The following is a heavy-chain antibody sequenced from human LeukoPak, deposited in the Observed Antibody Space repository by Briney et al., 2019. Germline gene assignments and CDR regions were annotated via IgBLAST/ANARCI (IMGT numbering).Heavy chain of an antibody. CDR3: VRDIELST. D-gene: IGHD3-16*02. V-gene: IGHV3-23*01. CDR2: ISFNGRNT. J-gene: IGHJ3*01. CDR1: GFTFGDSA. Sequence: GGSLRLSSAASGFTFGDSAMSWVRQTPRRGLEWVSLISFNGRNTYYGDSVKGRFTISRDNSKDTVYLQMNSLRAEDTAIFYCVRDIELSTWGPGTMVTVSS.